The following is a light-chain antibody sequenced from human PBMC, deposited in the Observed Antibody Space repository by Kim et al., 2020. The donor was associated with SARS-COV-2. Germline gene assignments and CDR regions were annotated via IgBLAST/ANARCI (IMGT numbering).Light chain of an antibody. CDR1: QGVSGDY. CDR2: GAS. Sequence: SPGEGATHSCRASQGVSGDYLGWYQQRPGQAPRLLVYGASTRATGIPDRCSGSGSGTDFTLTISRLEPEDFAVYFCQQYGTPPWTFGQGTKVDIK. V-gene: IGKV3-20*01. CDR3: QQYGTPPWT. J-gene: IGKJ1*01.